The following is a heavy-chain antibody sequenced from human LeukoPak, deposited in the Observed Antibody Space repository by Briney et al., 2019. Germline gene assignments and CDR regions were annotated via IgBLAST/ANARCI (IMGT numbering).Heavy chain of an antibody. CDR2: VYYGGTT. V-gene: IGHV4-39*01. Sequence: SETLSLTCTVSGVSITSSSFYWGWLRQPPGKGREWVGSVYYGGTTYYNPPLKSRVTMSADTSKSQCSLKMSSVTAADTAVYYCARHIQIAFRVFRLGWIDPWGQGTLGTVSS. J-gene: IGHJ5*02. CDR1: GVSITSSSFY. CDR3: ARHIQIAFRVFRLGWIDP. D-gene: IGHD3-3*02.